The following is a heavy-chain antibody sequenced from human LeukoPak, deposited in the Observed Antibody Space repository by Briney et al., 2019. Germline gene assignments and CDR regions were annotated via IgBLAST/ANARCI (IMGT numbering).Heavy chain of an antibody. Sequence: PGGSLRLSCAASGFTFSSYSMNWVRQAPGKGLEWVSYISSSSTIYYADSVKGRFTISRDNAKNSLYLQMNSLRAEDTAVYYCARDPRVEQDYWGQGTLVTVSS. CDR2: ISSSSTI. CDR3: ARDPRVEQDY. CDR1: GFTFSSYS. V-gene: IGHV3-48*01. D-gene: IGHD6-13*01. J-gene: IGHJ4*02.